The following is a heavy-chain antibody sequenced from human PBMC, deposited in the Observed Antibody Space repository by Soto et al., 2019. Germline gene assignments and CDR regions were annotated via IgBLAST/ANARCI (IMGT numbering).Heavy chain of an antibody. CDR1: GYTLTELS. D-gene: IGHD3-22*01. V-gene: IGHV1-24*01. CDR2: FDPEDGET. CDR3: ATRYYDSSGSTFDY. Sequence: QVQLVQSGAEVKKPGASVKVSCKVSGYTLTELSMHWVRQAPGKGLEWMGGFDPEDGETIYAQKFQGRVTMTEDTSTDTAYMELGSLRSEDTAVYYCATRYYDSSGSTFDYWCHGTLVAVSS. J-gene: IGHJ4*01.